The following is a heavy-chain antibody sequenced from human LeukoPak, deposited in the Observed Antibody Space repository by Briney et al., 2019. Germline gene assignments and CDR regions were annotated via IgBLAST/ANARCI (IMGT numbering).Heavy chain of an antibody. CDR1: GFTFNSNA. Sequence: GGTLRLSCAASGFTFNSNAMNWVRQAPGRGLEWVSTISGSGGSTYYADSVKSRFTISRDNSKNTLYLQMNSLRAEDTAVYYCAKVGALDAGELDYWGQGTLVTVSS. V-gene: IGHV3-23*01. J-gene: IGHJ4*02. CDR3: AKVGALDAGELDY. CDR2: ISGSGGST.